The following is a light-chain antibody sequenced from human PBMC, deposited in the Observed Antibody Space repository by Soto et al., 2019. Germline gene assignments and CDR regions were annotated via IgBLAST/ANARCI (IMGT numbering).Light chain of an antibody. CDR1: HDISTF. CDR3: QQYNSYSPLT. Sequence: DIQLTQSPSFLSASIGDRVTITCRASHDISTFLAWYQQKPGKAPKLLIYEASTLQSGVPSRFSGSGSGTEFTLTISSLQPDDFATYYCQQYNSYSPLTFGGGTKVDIK. V-gene: IGKV1-9*01. J-gene: IGKJ4*01. CDR2: EAS.